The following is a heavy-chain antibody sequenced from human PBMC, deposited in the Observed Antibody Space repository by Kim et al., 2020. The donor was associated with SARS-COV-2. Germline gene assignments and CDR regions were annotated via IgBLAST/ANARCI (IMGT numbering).Heavy chain of an antibody. D-gene: IGHD5-18*01. CDR3: ARGGYSSALYFDY. Sequence: YPVFGKKRITIHPDTSKNQFSPQLNSVTPEDTAVYYCARGGYSSALYFDYWGQGTLVTVSS. J-gene: IGHJ4*02. V-gene: IGHV6-1*01.